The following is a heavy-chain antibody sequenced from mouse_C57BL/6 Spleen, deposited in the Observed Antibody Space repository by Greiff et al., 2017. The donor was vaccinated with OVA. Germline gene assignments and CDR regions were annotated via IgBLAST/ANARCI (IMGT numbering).Heavy chain of an antibody. Sequence: EVQLVESGGGLVKPGGSLKLSCAASGFTFSSYAMSWVRQTPEKRLEWVATLSDGGSYTYYPDNVKGRFTISRDNAKNNLYLQMSHLKSEDTAMYYCAREYYGNSYYFDYWGQGTTLTVSS. CDR2: LSDGGSYT. D-gene: IGHD2-1*01. CDR1: GFTFSSYA. CDR3: AREYYGNSYYFDY. V-gene: IGHV5-4*01. J-gene: IGHJ2*01.